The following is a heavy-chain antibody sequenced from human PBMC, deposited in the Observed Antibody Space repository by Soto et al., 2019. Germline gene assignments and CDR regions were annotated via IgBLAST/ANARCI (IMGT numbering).Heavy chain of an antibody. V-gene: IGHV1-2*02. CDR1: GYTFNEYY. Sequence: QVQLVQSGAEVKKPGASVKVSCKTSGYTFNEYYIHWMRQVPGQGPEWMGWINPNSGGTKFAKKFQGGITMTSDTSISTAYLEPSRLRSDDTAVYYCARRLGGGGDYFYGMDVWGQGTAVTVSS. D-gene: IGHD3-10*01. J-gene: IGHJ6*02. CDR3: ARRLGGGGDYFYGMDV. CDR2: INPNSGGT.